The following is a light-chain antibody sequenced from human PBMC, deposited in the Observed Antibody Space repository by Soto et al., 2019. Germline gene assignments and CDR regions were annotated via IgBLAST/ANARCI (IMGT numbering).Light chain of an antibody. CDR1: QSISSY. Sequence: DIQMTPSPSSLSASVGDRVTITCRASQSISSYLNWYQQKPGKAPKLLIYAASSLQSGVPSRFSGSGSGTDFTLTISSLQPEDFATYYCQQSYNTPLTFGPGTKVDIK. J-gene: IGKJ3*01. V-gene: IGKV1-39*01. CDR3: QQSYNTPLT. CDR2: AAS.